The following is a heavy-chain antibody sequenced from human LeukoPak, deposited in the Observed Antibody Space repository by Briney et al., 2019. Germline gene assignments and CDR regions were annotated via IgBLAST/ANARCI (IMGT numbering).Heavy chain of an antibody. CDR1: GYRFTSHW. D-gene: IGHD2-15*01. CDR2: IDPSDSYT. V-gene: IGHV5-10-1*01. Sequence: GESLRISFKGSGYRFTSHWISWVRPMPGKGLEWMGNIDPSDSYTNYSPSFQGHVTISADKSISTAYLQWSSLKASDTAMYYCAKLTPYCSGGSCTYYYYGMDVWGQGTTVTVSS. J-gene: IGHJ6*02. CDR3: AKLTPYCSGGSCTYYYYGMDV.